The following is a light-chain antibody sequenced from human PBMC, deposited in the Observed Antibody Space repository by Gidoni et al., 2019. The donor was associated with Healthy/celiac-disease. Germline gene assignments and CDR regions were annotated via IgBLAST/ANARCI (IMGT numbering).Light chain of an antibody. J-gene: IGKJ1*01. CDR3: QQYNSYSRT. CDR1: QSISSW. CDR2: KAS. Sequence: DIQLNQSPSTLSASVGDRVTITCRASQSISSWFAWYQQKPGKAPKLLIYKASSLESGVPSRFSGSGSGTEFTLTISSLQPDDFATYYCQQYNSYSRTFGQGTKVEIK. V-gene: IGKV1-5*03.